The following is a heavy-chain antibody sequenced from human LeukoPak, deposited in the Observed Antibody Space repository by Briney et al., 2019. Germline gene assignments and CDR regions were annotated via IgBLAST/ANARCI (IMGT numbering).Heavy chain of an antibody. CDR2: IYYSGST. CDR3: ARVAAMVNGPGPELGIPVDY. V-gene: IGHV4-59*01. Sequence: KSSETLSLTCTVSGDSISSYYWSWIRQPPGKGLEWIAYIYYSGSTNYNPSLKSRVTISVDTSKNQFSLKLSSVTAADTAVYYCARVAAMVNGPGPELGIPVDYWGQGTLVTVSS. D-gene: IGHD5-18*01. J-gene: IGHJ4*02. CDR1: GDSISSYY.